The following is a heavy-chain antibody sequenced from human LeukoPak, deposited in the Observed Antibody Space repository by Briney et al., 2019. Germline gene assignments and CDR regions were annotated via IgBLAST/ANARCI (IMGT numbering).Heavy chain of an antibody. CDR2: INPNSGGT. Sequence: ASVKVSCKASGYTFTDYYMHWVRQAPGQGLEWMGWINPNSGGTNYAQKFQGRVTMTRDTSISTAYMELSRLRSDDTAVYYCARIYYGWYYFDYWGQGTLVTVSS. J-gene: IGHJ4*02. CDR1: GYTFTDYY. CDR3: ARIYYGWYYFDY. V-gene: IGHV1-2*02. D-gene: IGHD3-10*01.